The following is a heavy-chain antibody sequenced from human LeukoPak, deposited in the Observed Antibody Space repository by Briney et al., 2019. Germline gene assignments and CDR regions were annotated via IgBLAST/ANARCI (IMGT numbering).Heavy chain of an antibody. J-gene: IGHJ4*02. CDR2: ISGSGGST. V-gene: IGHV3-23*01. D-gene: IGHD6-19*01. CDR3: AKGAYISGWYADY. Sequence: GGSLRLSCAASGFTFSSYAMSWVRQAPGKGLEWVSTISGSGGSTYYADSVKGRFTISRDNSKNTLYLQMNSLRAEDTAIYYCAKGAYISGWYADYWGQGTLVAVSS. CDR1: GFTFSSYA.